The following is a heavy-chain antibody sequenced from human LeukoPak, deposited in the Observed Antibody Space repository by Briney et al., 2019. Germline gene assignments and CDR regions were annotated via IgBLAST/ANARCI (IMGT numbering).Heavy chain of an antibody. D-gene: IGHD6-6*01. CDR2: IIPIFGTA. V-gene: IGHV1-69*05. J-gene: IGHJ4*02. CDR1: GGTFSSYA. CDR3: ASQEERLVTPFDY. Sequence: SVKVSCKASGGTFSSYAISWVRQAPGQGLEWMGGIIPIFGTANYAQKFQGRVTITTDESTSTAYMELSSLRSEDTAVYYCASQEERLVTPFDYWGQGTLVTVSS.